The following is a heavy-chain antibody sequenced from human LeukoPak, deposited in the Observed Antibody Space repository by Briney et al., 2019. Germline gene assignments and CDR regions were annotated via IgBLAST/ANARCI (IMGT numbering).Heavy chain of an antibody. CDR3: AREVDSRFDT. V-gene: IGHV4-59*01. CDR1: SGFLTTYY. Sequence: SETLSLTCTVSSGFLTTYYWTWLRQSPGKGLEWIGYNYYSGTTKYNPSLKSRATISVDTSKNQFSLNLRSLTPADTAVYYCAREVDSRFDTWGQGVLVSVSS. J-gene: IGHJ5*02. D-gene: IGHD3-22*01. CDR2: NYYSGTT.